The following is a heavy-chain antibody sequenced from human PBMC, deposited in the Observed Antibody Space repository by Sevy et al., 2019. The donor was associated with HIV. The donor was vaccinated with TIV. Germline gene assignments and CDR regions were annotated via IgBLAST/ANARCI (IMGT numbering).Heavy chain of an antibody. CDR3: VRGAHYYDSSGANCDY. V-gene: IGHV3-33*01. CDR2: IWYDGSNK. CDR1: GFTFSKYG. Sequence: GGSLRLSCAASGFTFSKYGMHWVRQAPGKGLEWVALIWYDGSNKYYADSVKGRLTISRDNSKNTLYLQMNSLRAEDTAVYYCVRGAHYYDSSGANCDYWGQGTLVTVSS. D-gene: IGHD3-22*01. J-gene: IGHJ4*02.